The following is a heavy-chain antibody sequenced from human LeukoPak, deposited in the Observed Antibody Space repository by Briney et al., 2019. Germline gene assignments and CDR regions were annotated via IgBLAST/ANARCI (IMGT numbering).Heavy chain of an antibody. J-gene: IGHJ4*02. Sequence: ASVKVSCKASGYTFTGYYMHWVRQAPGQGLEWMGWINPNSGGTNYAQKFQGRVTMTRDTSISTAYMELSRLRSDDTAVYYCAREGWDLWQLVRGDYWGQGTLVTVSS. CDR1: GYTFTGYY. V-gene: IGHV1-2*02. D-gene: IGHD6-13*01. CDR2: INPNSGGT. CDR3: AREGWDLWQLVRGDY.